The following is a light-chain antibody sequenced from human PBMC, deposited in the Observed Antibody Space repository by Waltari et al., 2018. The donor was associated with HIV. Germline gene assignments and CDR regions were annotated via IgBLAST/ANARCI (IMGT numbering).Light chain of an antibody. CDR3: QRYGSSPPYT. J-gene: IGKJ2*01. CDR2: GAS. CDR1: QSVSSSY. V-gene: IGKV3-20*01. Sequence: ESVLTQSLGTLSLSPGERATPSCRPSQSVSSSYFAWYQQRPGRAPRLLIYGASSRATGIPDRFSGRGSGTDFTLTISRLEPEDFAVYYCQRYGSSPPYTFGQGTTLEIK.